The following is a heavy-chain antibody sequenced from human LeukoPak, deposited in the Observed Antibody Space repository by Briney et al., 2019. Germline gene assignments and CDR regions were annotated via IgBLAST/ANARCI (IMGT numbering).Heavy chain of an antibody. CDR1: GGTFSSYA. Sequence: ASVKVSCKASGGTFSSYAMSWVRQAPGKGLEWVSAISGSGGSTYYADSVEGRFTISRDNSKNTLYLQMNSLRAEDTAVYYCAKGYGSGSYVPYYFDYWGQGTLVTVSS. CDR3: AKGYGSGSYVPYYFDY. D-gene: IGHD3-10*01. V-gene: IGHV3-23*01. CDR2: ISGSGGST. J-gene: IGHJ4*02.